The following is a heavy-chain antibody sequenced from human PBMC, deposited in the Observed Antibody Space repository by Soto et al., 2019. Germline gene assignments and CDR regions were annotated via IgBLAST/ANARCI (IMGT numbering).Heavy chain of an antibody. Sequence: SETLSLTCTVSGGSISSGGHYWSWIRQHPGKGLEWVGYSYYTGSSYYNPSLKSRVTISVDASKNQLSLRLASVTAADTAVYYCARDLRGYSRYDYLDYWGQGIPVTVSS. D-gene: IGHD5-12*01. CDR2: SYYTGSS. J-gene: IGHJ4*02. CDR3: ARDLRGYSRYDYLDY. CDR1: GGSISSGGHY. V-gene: IGHV4-31*03.